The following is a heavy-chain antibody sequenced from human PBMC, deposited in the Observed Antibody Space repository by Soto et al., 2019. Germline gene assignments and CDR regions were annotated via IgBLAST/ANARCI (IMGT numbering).Heavy chain of an antibody. CDR1: GGSFTSNNW. J-gene: IGHJ4*02. CDR3: ASRDPGASVDY. V-gene: IGHV4-4*02. D-gene: IGHD1-26*01. Sequence: SETLSLTCAVSGGSFTSNNWWTWVRQPPGQGLEWIGEIYRTGSTNYNPSLQSRVTITLDKSENQFSLKVTSLTAAYTAVYYCASRDPGASVDYWGQGTLVTVSS. CDR2: IYRTGST.